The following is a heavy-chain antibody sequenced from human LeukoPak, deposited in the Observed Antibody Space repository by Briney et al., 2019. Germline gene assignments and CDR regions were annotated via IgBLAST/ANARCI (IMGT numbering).Heavy chain of an antibody. CDR1: GFSFSNYG. Sequence: PGGSLRLSCAASGFSFSNYGMNWVRQAPGKGLEWVALISNDGSNKYYADSVKGRFTISRDNSKNTLYLQMNSLRAEDTAVYYCAREINWGQGTLVTVSS. CDR2: ISNDGSNK. J-gene: IGHJ4*02. V-gene: IGHV3-30*03. CDR3: AREIN.